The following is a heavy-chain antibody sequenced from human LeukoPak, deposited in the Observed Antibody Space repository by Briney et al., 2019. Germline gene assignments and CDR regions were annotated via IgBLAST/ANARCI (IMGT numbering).Heavy chain of an antibody. CDR1: GVSTSSGDYY. CDR2: IYYSGST. Sequence: SQTLSLTCTASGVSTSSGDYYWSWIRQPPGKGLEWIVYIYYSGSTYYNPSLKSRVTISVDTSKNQFSLKLSSVTAADTAVYYCARLLWFGDLDYFDYWGQGTLVTVSS. CDR3: ARLLWFGDLDYFDY. D-gene: IGHD3-10*01. J-gene: IGHJ4*02. V-gene: IGHV4-30-4*01.